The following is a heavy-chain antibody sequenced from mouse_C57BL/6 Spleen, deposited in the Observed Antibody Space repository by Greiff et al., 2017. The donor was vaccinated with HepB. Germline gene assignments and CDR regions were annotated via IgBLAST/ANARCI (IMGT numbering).Heavy chain of an antibody. Sequence: VQLQQSGAELVKPGASVKISCKASGYAFSSYWMNWVKQRPGKGLEWIGQIYPGDGDTNYNGKFTGKATLTADKSSSTAYMQLSSLTPEDSAVYFWAREEGYDYDVGFAYWGQGTLVTVSA. J-gene: IGHJ3*01. CDR3: AREEGYDYDVGFAY. CDR2: IYPGDGDT. D-gene: IGHD2-4*01. V-gene: IGHV1-80*01. CDR1: GYAFSSYW.